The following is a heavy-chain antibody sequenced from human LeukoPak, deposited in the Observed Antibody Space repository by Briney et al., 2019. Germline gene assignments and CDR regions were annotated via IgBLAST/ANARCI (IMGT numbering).Heavy chain of an antibody. Sequence: QPGGPLRLSCAASGFTFSSYWMSWVRQAPGKGLEGVANIKQDGSEKYYVDSVKGRFTISRDNAKNSLYLQMNSLRAEDTAVYYCARGNFDSSSWYRTYDYWGQGTLVTVSS. CDR3: ARGNFDSSSWYRTYDY. D-gene: IGHD6-13*01. V-gene: IGHV3-7*01. CDR2: IKQDGSEK. CDR1: GFTFSSYW. J-gene: IGHJ4*02.